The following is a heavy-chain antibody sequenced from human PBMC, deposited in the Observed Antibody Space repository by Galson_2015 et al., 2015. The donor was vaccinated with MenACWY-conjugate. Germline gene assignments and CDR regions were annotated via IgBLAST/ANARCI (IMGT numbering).Heavy chain of an antibody. CDR3: VKGDCTTTSCYMRDMDV. CDR1: GFTFNSYA. CDR2: ISNNGGST. Sequence: SLRLSCAASGFTFNSYAMHWVRQAPGKGLEYVSTISNNGGSTYYADSVKGRFTISRDNSKNTVYLQMSSLRSEDTAVYYCVKGDCTTTSCYMRDMDVWGHGTTDTVSS. J-gene: IGHJ6*02. V-gene: IGHV3-64D*06. D-gene: IGHD2-2*02.